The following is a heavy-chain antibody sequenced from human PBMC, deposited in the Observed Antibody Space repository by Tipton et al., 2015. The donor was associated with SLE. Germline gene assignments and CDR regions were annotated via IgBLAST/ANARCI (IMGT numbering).Heavy chain of an antibody. CDR2: IYAATSDT. Sequence: SLRLSCAASGFNFANYAMSWVRQAPGKGLEAVSLIYAATSDTYYSDSVKGRFTISRDNSKNTLYLQMSSLRAEDTAIYYCAKWGITIFGAALDGFDMWGQGTMVTVSS. D-gene: IGHD3-3*01. V-gene: IGHV3-23*03. CDR1: GFNFANYA. J-gene: IGHJ3*02. CDR3: AKWGITIFGAALDGFDM.